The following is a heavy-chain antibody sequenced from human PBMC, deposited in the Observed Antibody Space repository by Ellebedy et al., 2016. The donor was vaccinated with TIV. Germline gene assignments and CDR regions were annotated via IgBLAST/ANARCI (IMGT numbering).Heavy chain of an antibody. J-gene: IGHJ4*02. CDR3: SRSIATVMY. V-gene: IGHV3-21*01. Sequence: PGGSLRLSCEGAGFTFSNYSMNWVRKAPGKGLEWVASITGSSSYMFYSDSVKGRFTISRDNAKNSLYLQMNSRKTEDTAVYYFSRSIATVMYWGQGTPVTVSS. CDR1: GFTFSNYS. CDR2: ITGSSSYM. D-gene: IGHD6-13*01.